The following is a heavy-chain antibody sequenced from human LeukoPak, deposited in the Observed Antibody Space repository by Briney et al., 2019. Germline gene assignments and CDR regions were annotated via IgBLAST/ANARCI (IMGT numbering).Heavy chain of an antibody. J-gene: IGHJ3*02. CDR1: GGSIGSYY. CDR3: ATLTGGDDAFDI. CDR2: IFYTGST. D-gene: IGHD4-23*01. Sequence: SETLSLTCTVSGGSIGSYYWSWIRQPPGKGLEWIGYIFYTGSTNYNPSLKSRVTISVLTSKNRFSLKLSSVTAADTAVYYCATLTGGDDAFDIWGQGTMVTVSS. V-gene: IGHV4-59*01.